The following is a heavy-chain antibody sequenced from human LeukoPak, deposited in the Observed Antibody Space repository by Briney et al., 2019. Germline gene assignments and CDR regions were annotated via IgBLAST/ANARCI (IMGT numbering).Heavy chain of an antibody. D-gene: IGHD2-2*01. CDR1: GGSFSGYY. CDR2: INHSGST. V-gene: IGHV4-34*01. CDR3: ARARKAIVVVPPALDY. J-gene: IGHJ4*02. Sequence: SSETLSLTCAVYGGSFSGYYWSWIRQPPGKGLEWIGEINHSGSTNYNPSLKSRVTISVDTSKNQFSLRLSSVTAADTAVYYCARARKAIVVVPPALDYWGQGTLVTVSS.